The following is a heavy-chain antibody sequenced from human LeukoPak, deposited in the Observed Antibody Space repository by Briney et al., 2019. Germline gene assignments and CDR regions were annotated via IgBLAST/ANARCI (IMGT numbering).Heavy chain of an antibody. J-gene: IGHJ4*02. CDR3: AKDPSGNYSPNYFDY. Sequence: GGSLRLSCGASGFTFSSYAMSWVRQAPGKGLEWVSTNSGGSTYYADSVKGRFTISRDNSKNTLYLQMNSLRAEDTAVYYCAKDPSGNYSPNYFDYWGQGTLVTVSS. D-gene: IGHD1-26*01. CDR2: NSGGST. CDR1: GFTFSSYA. V-gene: IGHV3-23*01.